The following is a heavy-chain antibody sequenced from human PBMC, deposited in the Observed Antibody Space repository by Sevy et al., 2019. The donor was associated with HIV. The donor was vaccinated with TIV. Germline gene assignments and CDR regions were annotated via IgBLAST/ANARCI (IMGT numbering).Heavy chain of an antibody. D-gene: IGHD3-3*01. Sequence: GESLKISCKGSGYSFSSYWIGWVRQMPGKGLEWMGIIYPGNSNTRYSPSFQGQVTMSADKSTSTAYLQWSSLKASDTAMYYCARRAHRQYYDLWSGYYDYYGMDVWGQGTTVTVSS. CDR2: IYPGNSNT. V-gene: IGHV5-51*01. J-gene: IGHJ6*02. CDR1: GYSFSSYW. CDR3: ARRAHRQYYDLWSGYYDYYGMDV.